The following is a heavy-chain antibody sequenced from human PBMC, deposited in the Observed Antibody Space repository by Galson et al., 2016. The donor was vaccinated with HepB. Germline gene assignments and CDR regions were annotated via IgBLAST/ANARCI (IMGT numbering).Heavy chain of an antibody. CDR3: ARDRGSAAGFDY. CDR1: GGSISGHH. Sequence: SETLSLTCTVSGGSISGHHWSWIRQPPGKGLEWIGYIYYRGGTNFNPSLKSRVTISVDTSKNQFSLQLRSVTAADTAVYSCARDRGSAAGFDYWGQGTLVTVTS. V-gene: IGHV4-59*11. J-gene: IGHJ4*02. D-gene: IGHD6-13*01. CDR2: IYYRGGT.